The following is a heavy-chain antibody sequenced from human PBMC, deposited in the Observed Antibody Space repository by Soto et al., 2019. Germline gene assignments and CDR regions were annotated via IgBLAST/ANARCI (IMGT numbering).Heavy chain of an antibody. CDR3: ARGHPYSSSSVGWFDP. J-gene: IGHJ5*02. V-gene: IGHV1-69*02. CDR1: GGTFSSYT. Sequence: QVQLVQSGAEVKKPGSSVKVSCKASGGTFSSYTISWVRQAPGQGLEWMGRIIPILGIANYAKKFQGRVTITADKSTSTAYIELSSLGSDDTAVYYCARGHPYSSSSVGWFDPWGQGTLVTVSS. D-gene: IGHD6-13*01. CDR2: IIPILGIA.